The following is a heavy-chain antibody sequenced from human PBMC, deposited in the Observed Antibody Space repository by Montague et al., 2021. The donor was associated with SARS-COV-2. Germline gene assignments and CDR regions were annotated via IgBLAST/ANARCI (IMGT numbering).Heavy chain of an antibody. J-gene: IGHJ4*02. CDR1: GFTFSSYA. V-gene: IGHV3-30-3*01. Sequence: SLRLSCAASGFTFSSYAMHWVRQAPGKGLEWVAVISYDGSNKYYADSVKGRFTISRDNSKNTLYLQMNSLRAEDTAVYYCAGGLLWFGELFHWGQGTLVTVSS. CDR3: AGGLLWFGELFH. D-gene: IGHD3-10*01. CDR2: ISYDGSNK.